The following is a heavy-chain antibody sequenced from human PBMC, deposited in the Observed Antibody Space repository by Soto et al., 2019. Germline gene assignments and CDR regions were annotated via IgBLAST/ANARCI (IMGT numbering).Heavy chain of an antibody. CDR1: GFTFSSYA. Sequence: PGGSLRLSCAASGFTFSSYAMSWVRQAPGKGLEWVSAISGSGGSTYYADSVKGRFTISRDNSKNTLYLQMNSLRAEDTAVYYCANLCAYDILTGYPFDYWGKGTLVTVSS. V-gene: IGHV3-23*01. CDR3: ANLCAYDILTGYPFDY. J-gene: IGHJ4*02. CDR2: ISGSGGST. D-gene: IGHD3-9*01.